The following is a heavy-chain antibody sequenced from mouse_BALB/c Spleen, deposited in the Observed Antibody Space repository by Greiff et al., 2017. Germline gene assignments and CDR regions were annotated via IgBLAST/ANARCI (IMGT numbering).Heavy chain of an antibody. CDR3: AREGGLYYYGSPYFDY. CDR2: IYYSGTI. J-gene: IGHJ2*01. CDR1: GISITTGNYR. Sequence: VQLQQSGPGLVKPSQTVSLTCTVTGISITTGNYRWSWIRQFPGNKLEWIGYIYYSGTITYNPSLTSRTTITRDTSKNQFFLEMNSLTAEDTATYYCAREGGLYYYGSPYFDYWGQGTTLTVSS. V-gene: IGHV3-5*02. D-gene: IGHD1-1*01.